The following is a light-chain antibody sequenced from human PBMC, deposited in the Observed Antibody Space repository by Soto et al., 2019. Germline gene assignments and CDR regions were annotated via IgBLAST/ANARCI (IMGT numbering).Light chain of an antibody. V-gene: IGLV1-40*01. CDR2: GNS. J-gene: IGLJ1*01. Sequence: QSVLTQPPSVSGAPGQRVTISCTGSSSNIGAGYDVHWYQQLPGTAPKLLIYGNSNRPSGVPDRFSGSKSGTSASLAITGLQAEDEADYFCAGWDADLRGFVFGTGTKLTVL. CDR3: AGWDADLRGFV. CDR1: SSNIGAGYD.